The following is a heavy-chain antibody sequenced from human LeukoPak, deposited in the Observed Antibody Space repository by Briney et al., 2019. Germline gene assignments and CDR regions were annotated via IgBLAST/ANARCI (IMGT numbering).Heavy chain of an antibody. V-gene: IGHV3-53*04. D-gene: IGHD2-15*01. CDR1: EFTVTGNY. CDR3: ARGYCSGGSCYSHEPDAFDI. CDR2: IYAGGST. J-gene: IGHJ3*02. Sequence: PGWALRISCSASEFTVTGNYMSWVRQAPGKGLEWNTVIYAGGSTYYADPVQGRFAISRHSSKNTLYLQMNSLRAEDTAVYYCARGYCSGGSCYSHEPDAFDIWGQGTMVTVSS.